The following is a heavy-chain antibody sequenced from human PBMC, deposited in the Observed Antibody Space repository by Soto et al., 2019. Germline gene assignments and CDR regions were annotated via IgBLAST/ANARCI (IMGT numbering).Heavy chain of an antibody. V-gene: IGHV1-69*13. CDR1: GGTFSSYA. J-gene: IGHJ6*02. CDR2: IIPIFGTA. D-gene: IGHD3-3*01. Sequence: SVKVSCKASGGTFSSYAISWVRQAPGQGLEWMGGIIPIFGTANYAQKFQGRVTITADESTSTAYMELSSLRSEDTAVYYCARVSTIFGVAYYYGMDVWGHGTAVTVSS. CDR3: ARVSTIFGVAYYYGMDV.